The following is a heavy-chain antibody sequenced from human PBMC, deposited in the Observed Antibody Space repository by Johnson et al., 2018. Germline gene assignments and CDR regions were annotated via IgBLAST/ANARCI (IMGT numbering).Heavy chain of an antibody. CDR2: ISYDGSNK. V-gene: IGHV3-30*03. CDR1: GFTFSSYG. D-gene: IGHD3-22*01. J-gene: IGHJ3*02. Sequence: QVQLVESGGGLVQPGRSLRLSCAASGFTFSSYGMHWVRQAPGKGLEWVAVISYDGSNKYYADSVKGRFTISRENSKNTLYLQINSLSAEDTALYYCAYGDSSGYYYGAFDIWGQGTMVTVSS. CDR3: AYGDSSGYYYGAFDI.